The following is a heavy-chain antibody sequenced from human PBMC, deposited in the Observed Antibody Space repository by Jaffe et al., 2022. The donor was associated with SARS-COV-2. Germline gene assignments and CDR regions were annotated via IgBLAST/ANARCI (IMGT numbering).Heavy chain of an antibody. Sequence: QLQLQESGPGLVKPSETLSLTCTVSGGSINTSKTYSWGWIRQPPGRGLEWIGTIFYSGSTYYNPSLRSRVTISVDKSKNQFSLKLISVTAADTAVYFCARRMTDGRGCDYWGQGTPVTVSS. CDR2: IFYSGST. V-gene: IGHV4-39*01. CDR3: ARRMTDGRGCDY. D-gene: IGHD2-21*02. CDR1: GGSINTSKTYS. J-gene: IGHJ4*02.